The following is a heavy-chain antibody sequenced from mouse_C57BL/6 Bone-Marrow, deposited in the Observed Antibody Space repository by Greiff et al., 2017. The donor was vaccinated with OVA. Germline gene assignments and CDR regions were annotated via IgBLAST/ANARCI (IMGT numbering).Heavy chain of an antibody. Sequence: QVQLQQSGAELVKPGASVKISCKASGYSFSSYWMNWVKQRPGKGLEWIGQIYPGDGDTNYNGKFKGKATLTADKSSSTAYMQLSSLTSEDSAVYFCAGDYDYVPGFAYWGQGTLVTVSA. CDR2: IYPGDGDT. J-gene: IGHJ3*01. CDR1: GYSFSSYW. D-gene: IGHD2-4*01. V-gene: IGHV1-80*01. CDR3: AGDYDYVPGFAY.